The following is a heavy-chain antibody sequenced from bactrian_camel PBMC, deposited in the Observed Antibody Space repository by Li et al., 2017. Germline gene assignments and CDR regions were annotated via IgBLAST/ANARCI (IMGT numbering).Heavy chain of an antibody. D-gene: IGHD4*01. J-gene: IGHJ4*01. Sequence: HVQLVESGGGSVQAGGSLVLSCKVSGDDIDTACVAWFRQLPGKERERIANIATGAGRTYYADSVKGRFAVSKDNAKITLYLQMNSLKPEDTAMYYCAAGTSTFLCAQIATSTGAEFKYWGRGTQVTVS. CDR1: GDDIDTAC. CDR3: AAGTSTFLCAQIATSTGAEFKY. CDR2: IATGAGRT. V-gene: IGHV3S1*01.